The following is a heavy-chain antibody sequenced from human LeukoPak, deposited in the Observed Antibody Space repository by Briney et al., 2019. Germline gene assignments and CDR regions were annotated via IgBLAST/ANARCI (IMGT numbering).Heavy chain of an antibody. CDR2: IRSKANNYAT. D-gene: IGHD2-15*01. CDR3: SSPRFCSGGSCYSGY. J-gene: IGHJ4*02. V-gene: IGHV3-73*01. Sequence: GGSLRLSCAASGFIFSGSAMHWVRQASGKGLEWVGRIRSKANNYATTYAASVKGRFTISRDDSKNTAYLQMNSLKTEDTAMYYCSSPRFCSGGSCYSGYWGQGTLVTVSS. CDR1: GFIFSGSA.